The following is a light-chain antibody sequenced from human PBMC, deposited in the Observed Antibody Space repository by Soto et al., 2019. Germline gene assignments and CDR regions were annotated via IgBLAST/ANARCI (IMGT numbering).Light chain of an antibody. J-gene: IGKJ1*01. CDR2: GAS. CDR1: QSVSSN. Sequence: EIGMTQSAATLSVSPGERATLSCGASQSVSSNLAWYQQKPGQAPRLLIYGASTRATGIPARFSGSLSGTEFNLTISSLQSEDFAVYYCQQYNNWPPTFGQGTKVDIK. CDR3: QQYNNWPPT. V-gene: IGKV3-15*01.